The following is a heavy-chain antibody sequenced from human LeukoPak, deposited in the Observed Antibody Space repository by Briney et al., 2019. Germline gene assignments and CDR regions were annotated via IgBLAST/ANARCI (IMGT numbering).Heavy chain of an antibody. CDR3: ARDRAEWGFDAFHI. J-gene: IGHJ3*02. V-gene: IGHV1-24*01. D-gene: IGHD3-3*01. Sequence: ASVKVSCKVSGYTLTELSMHWVRQAPGKGLEWMGGFDPEDGETIYAQKFQGGVTMTEDTSTDTAYMELSSLRSEDTAVYYCARDRAEWGFDAFHIWGQGTMVTVSS. CDR1: GYTLTELS. CDR2: FDPEDGET.